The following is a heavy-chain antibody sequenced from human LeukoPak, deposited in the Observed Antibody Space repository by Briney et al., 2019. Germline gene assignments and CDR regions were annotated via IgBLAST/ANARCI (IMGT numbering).Heavy chain of an antibody. J-gene: IGHJ2*01. CDR3: ARAAVAHWYFDL. V-gene: IGHV3-21*01. Sequence: PGGSLRLSCAASGFTFSSYSMNWVRQAPGKGLEWVSSISSSSSYIYYADSVKGRFTISRDNAKNSLYLQMNSLRAEDTAVYYCARAAVAHWYFDLWGRGTLVTVSS. CDR1: GFTFSSYS. CDR2: ISSSSSYI. D-gene: IGHD4-23*01.